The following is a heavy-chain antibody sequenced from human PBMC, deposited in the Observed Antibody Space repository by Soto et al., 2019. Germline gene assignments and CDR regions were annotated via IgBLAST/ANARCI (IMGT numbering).Heavy chain of an antibody. CDR1: GSTFTSYD. V-gene: IGHV1-8*01. CDR2: MNPNSGDT. Sequence: QVQLVQSGAEVKKPGASVKVSCKASGSTFTSYDINWVRQATGQGLEYLGWMNPNSGDTAYVQKFQGRLTMAWDTSITTAYMELSGLRSEDTALYFCARGVKYGAYSGWFDPWGQGTLVTVSS. J-gene: IGHJ5*02. D-gene: IGHD4-17*01. CDR3: ARGVKYGAYSGWFDP.